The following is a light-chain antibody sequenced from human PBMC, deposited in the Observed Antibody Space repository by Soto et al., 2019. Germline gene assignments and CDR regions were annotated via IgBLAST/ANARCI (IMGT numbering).Light chain of an antibody. V-gene: IGLV1-40*01. CDR3: QFYDDILSVHYV. Sequence: QSVLTQPPSVSGAPGQRVTISCTGSSSNIGSTYDVQWYQQLPGTAPKLLIHGNTDRPSGVPDRFAGSKSGTSASLAITGLEADDAADYYCQFYDDILSVHYVFGTGTKVTVL. CDR2: GNT. CDR1: SSNIGSTYD. J-gene: IGLJ1*01.